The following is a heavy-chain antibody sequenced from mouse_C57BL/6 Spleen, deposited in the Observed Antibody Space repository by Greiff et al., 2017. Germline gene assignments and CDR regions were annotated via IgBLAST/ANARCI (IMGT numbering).Heavy chain of an antibody. CDR2: ISRGSSTR. CDR1: GFTFSDYG. J-gene: IGHJ4*01. CDR3: AGSRGFLYYYAMDY. Sequence: EVQLVESGGGLVKPGGSLKLSCAASGFTFSDYGMHWVRQAPEPGLEWVAYISRGSSTRYYADTVKDRYTISRDNAKNTLFLQMTMLRSEDSAMYYCAGSRGFLYYYAMDYWGQGTSVTVSS. V-gene: IGHV5-17*01. D-gene: IGHD1-1*01.